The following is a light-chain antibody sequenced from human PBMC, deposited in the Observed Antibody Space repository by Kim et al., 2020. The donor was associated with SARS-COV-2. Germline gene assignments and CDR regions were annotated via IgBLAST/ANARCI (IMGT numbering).Light chain of an antibody. CDR3: SSYTNIITLL. CDR2: DVS. V-gene: IGLV2-14*03. J-gene: IGLJ3*02. Sequence: QSALTQPASVSGSPGQSITISCTGTSIDVGGYDYVSWYQQHPGKAPKLIIFDVSKRPSGVSNRFSGSKSGNTASLTISGLQAEDEADYYCSSYTNIITLLFGEGTKVTVL. CDR1: SIDVGGYDY.